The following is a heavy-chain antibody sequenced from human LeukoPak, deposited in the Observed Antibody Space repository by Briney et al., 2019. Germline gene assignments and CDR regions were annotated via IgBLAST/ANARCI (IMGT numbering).Heavy chain of an antibody. D-gene: IGHD3-16*01. J-gene: IGHJ4*02. Sequence: GGSLRLSCAASGFSFSGYYMSWVRQAPGKGLEYVSVIYSGGSTYYADSVKGRFTISRDNSKNTLYLQLNSLRAEDTAVYYCARGGGGELDYWGQGTLVTVSS. CDR3: ARGGGGELDY. V-gene: IGHV3-53*01. CDR1: GFSFSGYY. CDR2: IYSGGST.